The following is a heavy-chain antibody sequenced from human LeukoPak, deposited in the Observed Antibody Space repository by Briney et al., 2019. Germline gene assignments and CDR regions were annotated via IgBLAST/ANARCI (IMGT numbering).Heavy chain of an antibody. CDR3: AKTYYYDSSGYYYENAFDI. CDR1: GFTFSSYL. V-gene: IGHV3-74*01. D-gene: IGHD3-22*01. CDR2: INSDGSST. Sequence: VPPGGSMRLCCAASGFTFSSYLMHWVREAPGKLLLWFSRINSDGSSTSYADYVKGRFTIFRDNAKNTLYLQMNKLRAEDTAVYYCAKTYYYDSSGYYYENAFDIWGQGTMVTASS. J-gene: IGHJ3*02.